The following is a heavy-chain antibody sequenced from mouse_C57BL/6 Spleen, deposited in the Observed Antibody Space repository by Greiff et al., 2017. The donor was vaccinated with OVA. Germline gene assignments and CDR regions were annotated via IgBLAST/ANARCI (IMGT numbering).Heavy chain of an antibody. J-gene: IGHJ3*01. V-gene: IGHV1-78*01. CDR2: IYPRDGST. CDR1: GYTFTDHT. D-gene: IGHD1-1*01. CDR3: ANLDYYGSSFFAY. Sequence: QVQLQQSDAELVKPGASVKISCKVSGYTFTDHTIPWMKQRPEQGLEWIGYIYPRDGSTKYNEKFKGKATLTADKSSSTAYMQLNSLTSEDSAVYFCANLDYYGSSFFAYWGQGTLVTVSA.